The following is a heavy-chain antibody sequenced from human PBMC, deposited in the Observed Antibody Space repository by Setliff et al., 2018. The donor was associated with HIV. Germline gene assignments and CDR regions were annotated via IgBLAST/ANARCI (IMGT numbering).Heavy chain of an antibody. CDR2: IIPMFGTT. D-gene: IGHD2-15*01. CDR3: ARDSRDIVVVIAPEPEPYYYYGMDV. J-gene: IGHJ6*02. Sequence: SVKVSCKASGGTFSNYGINWVRQAPGQGLEWMGGIIPMFGTTTYAQKFQGRVTITSDESTSTAYMELSSLRSEDTAVYYCARDSRDIVVVIAPEPEPYYYYGMDVWGEGTTVTVS. V-gene: IGHV1-69*13. CDR1: GGTFSNYG.